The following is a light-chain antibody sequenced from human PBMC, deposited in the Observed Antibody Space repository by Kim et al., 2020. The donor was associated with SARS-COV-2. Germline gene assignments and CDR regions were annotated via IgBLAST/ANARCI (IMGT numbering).Light chain of an antibody. J-gene: IGLJ2*01. CDR2: YDS. CDR1: NIGSET. Sequence: PGKSAGSPCGGDNIGSETVQWYQPKPGQARMVVIYYDSDRPSGIPERFSGSNSGNTATLTVSRVEAGDEADYYCQVWDSSSDHRVFGGGTQLTVL. V-gene: IGLV3-21*04. CDR3: QVWDSSSDHRV.